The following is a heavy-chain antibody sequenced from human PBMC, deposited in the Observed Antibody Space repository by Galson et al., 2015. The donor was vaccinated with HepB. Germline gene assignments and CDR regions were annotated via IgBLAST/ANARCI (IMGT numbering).Heavy chain of an antibody. J-gene: IGHJ6*02. V-gene: IGHV1-46*01. CDR2: INPSGGST. Sequence: SVKVSCKASGYTFTSYYMHWVRQVPGQGPEWMGIINPSGGSTSYAQKFLGRVTMTRDTSTSTVYMELSSLRSEDTAVYYCARDRDLSASTSSHYYYYGMDVWGQGTTVTVSS. CDR1: GYTFTSYY. D-gene: IGHD2-2*01. CDR3: ARDRDLSASTSSHYYYYGMDV.